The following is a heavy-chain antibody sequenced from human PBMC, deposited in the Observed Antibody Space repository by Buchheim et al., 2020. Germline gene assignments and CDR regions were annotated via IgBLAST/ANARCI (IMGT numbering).Heavy chain of an antibody. D-gene: IGHD3-3*01. Sequence: QVQLVESGGGLVKPGGSLRPSCAASGFTFSDYYMSWIRQAPGKGLEWVSYISSSSSYTNYADSVKGRFAISRDNAKNSLYLQMNSLRAEDAAVYYCARDLITIFGVARGYYGMDVWGQGTT. V-gene: IGHV3-11*06. CDR1: GFTFSDYY. CDR2: ISSSSSYT. J-gene: IGHJ6*02. CDR3: ARDLITIFGVARGYYGMDV.